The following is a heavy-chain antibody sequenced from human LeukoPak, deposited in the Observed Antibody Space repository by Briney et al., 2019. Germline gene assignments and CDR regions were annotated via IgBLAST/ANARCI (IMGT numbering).Heavy chain of an antibody. J-gene: IGHJ5*02. CDR2: IYSSGST. CDR3: ARGYSSNWNWFDP. V-gene: IGHV4-59*01. CDR1: GGSISSYY. Sequence: SETLSLTCTVSGGSISSYYWTWIRQPPGKGLEWIGYIYSSGSTKYNPSLKSRVTISLDTSKNQFSLRLSSVTAADTAVYYCARGYSSNWNWFDPWDQGTLVTVSS. D-gene: IGHD6-13*01.